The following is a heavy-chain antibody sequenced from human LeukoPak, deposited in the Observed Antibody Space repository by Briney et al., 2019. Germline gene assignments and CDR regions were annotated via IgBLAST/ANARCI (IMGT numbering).Heavy chain of an antibody. V-gene: IGHV3-7*01. CDR3: MCWGTDNH. Sequence: GGSLRLSCTFSGLTFRSYWMNWVLQAPGKGLEWVANINPGGNEIRSVDSVKGRSIISRDNAKNSLDLQMSSLRVEDTAVYYCMCWGTDNHWGQGILVTVSS. D-gene: IGHD7-27*01. J-gene: IGHJ4*02. CDR1: GLTFRSYW. CDR2: INPGGNEI.